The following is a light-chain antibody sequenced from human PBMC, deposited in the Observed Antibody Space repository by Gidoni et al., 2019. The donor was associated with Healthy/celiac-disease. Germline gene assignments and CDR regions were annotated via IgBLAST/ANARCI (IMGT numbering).Light chain of an antibody. J-gene: IGLJ3*02. CDR2: KDS. CDR3: QSADSSGTYWV. Sequence: SYELTQPPSVSVSPGQTARITCSGDALPKQYAYWYHQKPGQAPVLVIYKDSERPSGIPERFSVSSSGTTVTLTISGVQAEDEADYYCQSADSSGTYWVFGGGTKLTVL. CDR1: ALPKQY. V-gene: IGLV3-25*03.